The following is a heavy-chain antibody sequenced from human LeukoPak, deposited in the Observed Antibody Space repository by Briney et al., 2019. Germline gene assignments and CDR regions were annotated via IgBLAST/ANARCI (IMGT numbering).Heavy chain of an antibody. Sequence: ASVKLSCTASGYTFTSYDINWVRQATGQGLEWMGWMNPNSGNTGYAQKFQGRVTITRNTSISTAYMELSSLRSEDTAVYYCARGPYDFWSGYYTLDYWGQGTLVTVSS. CDR3: ARGPYDFWSGYYTLDY. V-gene: IGHV1-8*01. CDR1: GYTFTSYD. CDR2: MNPNSGNT. J-gene: IGHJ4*02. D-gene: IGHD3-3*01.